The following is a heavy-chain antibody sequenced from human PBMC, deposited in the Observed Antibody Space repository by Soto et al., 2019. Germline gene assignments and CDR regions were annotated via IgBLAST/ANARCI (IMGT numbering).Heavy chain of an antibody. CDR2: INHSGST. Sequence: SETLSLTCAVYGGSFSGYYWSWIRQPPGKGLEWIGEINHSGSTNYNPSLKSRVTISVDTSKNQFSLKLSSVTAADTAVYYCARGRRKDRYSGYAKSLYNWFDPWGQGTLVTVSS. J-gene: IGHJ5*02. CDR3: ARGRRKDRYSGYAKSLYNWFDP. V-gene: IGHV4-34*01. D-gene: IGHD5-12*01. CDR1: GGSFSGYY.